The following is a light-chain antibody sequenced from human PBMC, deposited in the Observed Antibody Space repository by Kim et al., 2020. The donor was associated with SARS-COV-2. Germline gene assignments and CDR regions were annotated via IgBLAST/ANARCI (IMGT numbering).Light chain of an antibody. CDR3: SSYTSSTTWV. CDR2: DVS. CDR1: SSDVGGYNY. V-gene: IGLV2-14*03. Sequence: GQSITISCTGTSSDVGGYNYGSWYQQSPGKAPQLMIDDVSRRPSGVSTRFSGSKSGNTASLTISGLQAEDEAGYFCSSYTSSTTWVFGGGTQLTVL. J-gene: IGLJ3*02.